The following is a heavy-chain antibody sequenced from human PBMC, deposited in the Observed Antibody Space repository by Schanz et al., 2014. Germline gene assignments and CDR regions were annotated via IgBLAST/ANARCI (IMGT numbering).Heavy chain of an antibody. D-gene: IGHD3-3*01. V-gene: IGHV3-23*04. CDR3: ARDKGGYYPFDY. CDR1: GFTFSSYA. CDR2: ISGSGSST. J-gene: IGHJ4*02. Sequence: EVQLVESGGGLAQPGGSLRLSCAASGFTFSSYAMTWVRQAPGKGLDWVSAISGSGSSTYYADSVKGRFTISRDNAKNSLYLQMNSLRAEDTAVYYCARDKGGYYPFDYWGQGTLVTVSS.